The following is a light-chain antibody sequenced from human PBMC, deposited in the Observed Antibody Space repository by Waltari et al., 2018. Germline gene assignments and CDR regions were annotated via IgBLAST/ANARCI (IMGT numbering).Light chain of an antibody. Sequence: DIVMTQSPDSLPVSLGERATINCKSNQSLFYSSNNRNYLAWYQQKPGQPPKMIIYRASTRKSGVPDRFHGSGSQTDFTLTISGLQAEDVAVYYCHQYYSSRWTFGQGTKVEIK. CDR2: RAS. V-gene: IGKV4-1*01. CDR1: QSLFYSSNNRNY. J-gene: IGKJ1*01. CDR3: HQYYSSRWT.